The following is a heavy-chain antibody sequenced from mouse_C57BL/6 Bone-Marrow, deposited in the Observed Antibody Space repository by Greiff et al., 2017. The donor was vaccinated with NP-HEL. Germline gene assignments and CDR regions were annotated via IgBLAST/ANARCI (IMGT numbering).Heavy chain of an antibody. CDR1: GYTFTSYW. CDR2: IHPNSGST. Sequence: QVQLQQPGAELVKPGASVKLSCKASGYTFTSYWMHWVKQRPGQGLEWIGMIHPNSGSTNYNEKFKSKATLTVDKSSSTAYMQLSSLTSEDSAVYYCARPVVATRYFDVWGTGTTVTVSS. J-gene: IGHJ1*03. V-gene: IGHV1-64*01. CDR3: ARPVVATRYFDV. D-gene: IGHD1-1*01.